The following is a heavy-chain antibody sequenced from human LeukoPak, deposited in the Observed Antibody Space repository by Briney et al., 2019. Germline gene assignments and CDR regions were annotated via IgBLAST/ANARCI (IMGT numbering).Heavy chain of an antibody. CDR3: ARERGYSYGSGVYYYYYMDV. J-gene: IGHJ6*03. CDR2: ISSSSSYI. V-gene: IGHV3-21*01. CDR1: GFTLSGYS. Sequence: GGSLRLSCAASGFTLSGYSMNWVRQAPGKGLEWVSSISSSSSYIYYADSVKGRFTISRDNAKNSLYLQMNSLRAEDTAVYYCARERGYSYGSGVYYYYYMDVWGKGTTVTVSS. D-gene: IGHD5-18*01.